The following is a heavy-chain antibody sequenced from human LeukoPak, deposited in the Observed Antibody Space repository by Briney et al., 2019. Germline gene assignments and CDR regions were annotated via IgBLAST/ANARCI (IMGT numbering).Heavy chain of an antibody. V-gene: IGHV5-10-1*01. J-gene: IGHJ4*02. CDR1: GSSFTSYW. CDR3: AARGSEELFDY. D-gene: IGHD1-7*01. Sequence: GESLPISCQCSGSSFTSYWISWVRQMPGKGLEWMERIDPSDSYTNYSPSFQGHVTISADKSISTSYLQWSSLKASDTAMYYCAARGSEELFDYWGQGTLVTVSS. CDR2: IDPSDSYT.